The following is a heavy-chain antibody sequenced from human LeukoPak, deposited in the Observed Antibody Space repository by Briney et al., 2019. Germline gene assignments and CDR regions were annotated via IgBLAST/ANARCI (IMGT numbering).Heavy chain of an antibody. J-gene: IGHJ3*02. CDR3: ARDSSSWYSHHDAFDI. Sequence: ASVKVSCKASSYTFTSYGISWVRQAPGQGLEWMGWISAYNGNTNYAQKLQGRVTMTTDTSTSTAYMELRSLRSDDTAVYYCARDSSSWYSHHDAFDIWGQGTMVTVSS. CDR2: ISAYNGNT. CDR1: SYTFTSYG. V-gene: IGHV1-18*01. D-gene: IGHD6-13*01.